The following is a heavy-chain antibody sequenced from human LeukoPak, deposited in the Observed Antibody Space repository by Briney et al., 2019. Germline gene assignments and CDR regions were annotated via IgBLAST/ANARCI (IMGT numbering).Heavy chain of an antibody. CDR1: GGSFSGYY. V-gene: IGHV4-34*01. Sequence: SETPSLTCAVYGGSFSGYYWSWIRQPPGKGLEWIGEINHSGSTNYNPSLKSRVTISVDTSKNQFSLKLSSVTAADTAVYYCARDVSGLRFDPWGQGILVSVSS. CDR3: ARDVSGLRFDP. D-gene: IGHD5-12*01. J-gene: IGHJ5*02. CDR2: INHSGST.